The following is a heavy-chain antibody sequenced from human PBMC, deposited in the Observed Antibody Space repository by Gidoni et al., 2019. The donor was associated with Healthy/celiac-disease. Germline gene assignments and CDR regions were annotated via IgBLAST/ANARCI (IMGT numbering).Heavy chain of an antibody. CDR1: GYTFTSQA. D-gene: IGHD3-22*01. Sequence: QVQLVQSGSALKKPGASVKASCKASGYTFTSQAMTWVRQAPGQGLEWMGWIKTNTGNPTYAQGFTGRFVFSLDTSVSTAYLQISSLKAEDTAVYYCATEPYDSSGYYYEGDAFDIWGQGTMVTVSS. CDR3: ATEPYDSSGYYYEGDAFDI. J-gene: IGHJ3*02. CDR2: IKTNTGNP. V-gene: IGHV7-4-1*02.